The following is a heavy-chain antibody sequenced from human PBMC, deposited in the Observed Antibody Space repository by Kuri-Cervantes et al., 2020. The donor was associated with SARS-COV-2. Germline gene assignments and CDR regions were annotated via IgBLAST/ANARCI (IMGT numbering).Heavy chain of an antibody. Sequence: GESLKISCAASGFTFSNSALNWVRQAPGRGLEWVSRIRGSADGTYDAESVKGRFTISRDNSSNTLCVQMNSLRAEDTAVYHCAKVDRGAVLQWWKQVDHWGQGILVTVSS. CDR1: GFTFSNSA. J-gene: IGHJ5*02. CDR2: IRGSADGT. CDR3: AKVDRGAVLQWWKQVDH. D-gene: IGHD2-15*01. V-gene: IGHV3-23*01.